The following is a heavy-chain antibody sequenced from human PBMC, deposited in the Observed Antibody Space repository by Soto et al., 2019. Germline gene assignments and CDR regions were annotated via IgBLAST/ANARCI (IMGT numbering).Heavy chain of an antibody. D-gene: IGHD4-17*01. V-gene: IGHV4-59*01. CDR1: GGSISSYY. CDR3: ARGLRRGLPTVNPAY. J-gene: IGHJ4*02. CDR2: IYYSGST. Sequence: QVQLQESGPGLVKPSETLSLTCTVSGGSISSYYWSWIRQPPGKGLEWIGYIYYSGSTNYNPSLKSRVTISVDTSKNQFSLKLSSVTAADTAVYYCARGLRRGLPTVNPAYWGQGTLVTVSS.